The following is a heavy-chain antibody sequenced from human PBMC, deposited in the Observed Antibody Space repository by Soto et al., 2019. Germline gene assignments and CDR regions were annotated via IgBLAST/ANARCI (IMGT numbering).Heavy chain of an antibody. D-gene: IGHD6-13*01. CDR1: GFSFSNYA. V-gene: IGHV3-23*01. CDR2: ITGSGGGT. Sequence: EVQLLESGGGLVQPGGSLRLSCAASGFSFSNYAMSWVRQAPGKGLEWVSTITGSGGGTYFADSVKGRFTISRDNSKNTLFVQMNSLRAEDTAIYYCAKLSAAAGNYWGQGTLVIVSS. J-gene: IGHJ4*02. CDR3: AKLSAAAGNY.